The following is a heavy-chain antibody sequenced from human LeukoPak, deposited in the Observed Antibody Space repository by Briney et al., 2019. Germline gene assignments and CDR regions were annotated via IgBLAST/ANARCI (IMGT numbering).Heavy chain of an antibody. J-gene: IGHJ1*01. V-gene: IGHV1-2*02. CDR3: ARDPGIAESGKYLQH. Sequence: ASVKVSCKSSGYSFTGYFMHWVRQAPGQGLEWMGWIKLNSGDTNYAQKFQGRVTMTRDTSISTTYMEVSRLRSDDTAVYYCARDPGIAESGKYLQHWGQGTLVTVSS. CDR2: IKLNSGDT. D-gene: IGHD6-19*01. CDR1: GYSFTGYF.